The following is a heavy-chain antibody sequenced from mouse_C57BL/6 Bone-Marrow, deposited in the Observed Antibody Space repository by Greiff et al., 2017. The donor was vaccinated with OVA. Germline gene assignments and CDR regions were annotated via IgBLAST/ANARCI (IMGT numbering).Heavy chain of an antibody. CDR3: TTVATVVDPLDY. Sequence: LVESGAELVRPGASVKLSCTASGFNIKDYYMHWVKQRPEQGLEWIGWIDPENGDTEYASKFQGKATITADTSSNTAYLQLSSLTSEDTAVYYCTTVATVVDPLDYWGQGTTLTVSS. J-gene: IGHJ2*01. D-gene: IGHD1-1*01. CDR2: IDPENGDT. CDR1: GFNIKDYY. V-gene: IGHV14-4*01.